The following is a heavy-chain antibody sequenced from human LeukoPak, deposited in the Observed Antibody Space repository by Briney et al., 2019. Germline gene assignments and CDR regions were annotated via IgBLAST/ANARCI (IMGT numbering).Heavy chain of an antibody. J-gene: IGHJ4*02. D-gene: IGHD6-19*01. V-gene: IGHV3-48*02. CDR3: ASNHEIAVADFDY. Sequence: GGSLRLSCAASGFTFSSYWMSWVRQAPGKGLEWVSYISSSSSSTIYYADSVKGRFTISRDNAKNSLYLQMNSLRDEDTAVYYCASNHEIAVADFDYWGQGTLVTVSS. CDR2: ISSSSSSTI. CDR1: GFTFSSYW.